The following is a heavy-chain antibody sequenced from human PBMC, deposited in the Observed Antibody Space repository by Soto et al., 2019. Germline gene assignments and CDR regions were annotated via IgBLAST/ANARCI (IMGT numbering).Heavy chain of an antibody. CDR3: ASTDYDFGSGSYRKLLDYYSMDV. Sequence: EVQLVESGGGLVQPGGSLRLSCAASGFTFSSYWMSWFRQAPGKGLEWVANITQDGSEKYYVDSVKGRFTISRDNAKNSLYLKMNSLRAEATAVYHCASTDYDFGSGSYRKLLDYYSMDVLGKGTTVTVSS. V-gene: IGHV3-7*01. D-gene: IGHD3-3*01. CDR2: ITQDGSEK. CDR1: GFTFSSYW. J-gene: IGHJ6*03.